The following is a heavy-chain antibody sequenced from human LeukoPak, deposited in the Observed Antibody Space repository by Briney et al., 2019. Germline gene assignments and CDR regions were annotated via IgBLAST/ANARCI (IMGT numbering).Heavy chain of an antibody. CDR3: ARDLGYCSSTSCLWDY. CDR1: GFTFDDYG. D-gene: IGHD2-2*01. J-gene: IGHJ4*02. CDR2: INWNGGST. V-gene: IGHV3-20*04. Sequence: PGGSLRLSCAASGFTFDDYGMSWVRQAPGKGREWVSGINWNGGSTGYADSVQGRFTISRDNAKNSLYLQMNSLRAEDTALYYCARDLGYCSSTSCLWDYWGQGTLVTVSS.